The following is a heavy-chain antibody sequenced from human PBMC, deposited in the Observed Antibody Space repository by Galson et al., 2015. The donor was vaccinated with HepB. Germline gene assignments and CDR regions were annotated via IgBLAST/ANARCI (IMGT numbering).Heavy chain of an antibody. CDR3: AKDWSDSFDI. V-gene: IGHV7-4-1*02. D-gene: IGHD3-3*01. CDR2: INTQTGKP. Sequence: SVKVSCKASGYSFTTYPMNWVRQAPGQGLEWMGWINTQTGKPTYAQGFTGRFVFSLDKYVSTAYLQISSLKAEDTAVYYCAKDWSDSFDIWGQGTVATVSS. J-gene: IGHJ3*02. CDR1: GYSFTTYP.